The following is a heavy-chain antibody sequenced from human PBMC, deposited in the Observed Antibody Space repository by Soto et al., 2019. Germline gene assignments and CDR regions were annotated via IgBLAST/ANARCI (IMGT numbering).Heavy chain of an antibody. CDR3: ARGKDGRRAGTYYFDMDV. D-gene: IGHD1-1*01. CDR2: IKQDGSEK. CDR1: GFSFRDYW. V-gene: IGHV3-7*01. J-gene: IGHJ6*03. Sequence: EEQLVESGGGLVQPGGSLRLSGAASGFSFRDYWVTWVRQAPGKGLDWVANIKQDGSEKYYLDSLKGRFTISRDNAKNSVYLLMNSLRAEDTAVYYCARGKDGRRAGTYYFDMDVWGKGTTVTVSS.